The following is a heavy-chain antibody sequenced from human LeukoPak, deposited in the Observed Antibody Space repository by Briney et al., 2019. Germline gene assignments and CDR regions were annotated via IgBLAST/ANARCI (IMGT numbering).Heavy chain of an antibody. CDR2: IYYSGST. D-gene: IGHD3-16*01. V-gene: IGHV4-59*01. CDR1: GGSISSYY. J-gene: IGHJ4*02. CDR3: ASDYGGPFDY. Sequence: PSETLSLTCTVSGGSISSYYWSWIRQPPGKGLEWIGYIYYSGSTNYNPSLKSRVTISVDTSKNQFSLKLRSVTAADTAVYYCASDYGGPFDYWGQGTLVTVSS.